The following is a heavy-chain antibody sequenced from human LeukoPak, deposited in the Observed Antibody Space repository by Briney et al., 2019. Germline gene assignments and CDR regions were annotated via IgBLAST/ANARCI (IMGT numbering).Heavy chain of an antibody. Sequence: GASVRVSCKASGYTFTCYYMHWVRQAPGQGLEWMGWINPNSGGTNYAQKFQGRVTMTRDTSISTAYMELSRLRSDDTAVYYCARSPNYYDSSGYPEGDYWGQGTLVTVSS. CDR1: GYTFTCYY. J-gene: IGHJ4*02. CDR2: INPNSGGT. D-gene: IGHD3-22*01. CDR3: ARSPNYYDSSGYPEGDY. V-gene: IGHV1-2*02.